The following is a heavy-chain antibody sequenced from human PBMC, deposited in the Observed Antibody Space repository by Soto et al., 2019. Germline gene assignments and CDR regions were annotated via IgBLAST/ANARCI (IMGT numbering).Heavy chain of an antibody. CDR2: ISWNSGSL. V-gene: IGHV3-9*01. J-gene: IGHJ4*02. D-gene: IGHD6-13*01. CDR3: ARESFSAGATSRY. CDR1: GITFDDSA. Sequence: EVQLVESGGGLVQPGRSLRLSCAASGITFDDSAMHWVRQAPGKGLEWVSGISWNSGSLGYADSVKGRFTVSRDNAKNSLYLQMNSLRAEDTALYYCARESFSAGATSRYWGQGTLVTVSS.